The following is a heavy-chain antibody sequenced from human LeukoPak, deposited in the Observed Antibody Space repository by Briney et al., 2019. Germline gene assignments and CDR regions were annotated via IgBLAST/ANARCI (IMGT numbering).Heavy chain of an antibody. V-gene: IGHV3-30-3*01. CDR3: ARDHYGSGDSYYYGMDV. D-gene: IGHD3-10*01. J-gene: IGHJ6*02. CDR1: GFTFSSYW. Sequence: GGSLRLSCAASGFTFSSYWMNWARQAPGKGLEWVAVISYDGSNKYYADSVKGRFTISRDNSKNTLYLQMNSLRAEDTAVYYCARDHYGSGDSYYYGMDVWGQGTTVTVSS. CDR2: ISYDGSNK.